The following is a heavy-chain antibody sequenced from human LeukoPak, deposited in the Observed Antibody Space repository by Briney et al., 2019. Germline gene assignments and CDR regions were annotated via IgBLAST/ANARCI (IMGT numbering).Heavy chain of an antibody. Sequence: SETLSLTCTGSGASIISDTYYWGWIRQPPGKGLDWMGSIYYSGSTYYSPSLKSRVTMSVDTSTNQFSLKLISVTAADTALYYCARNFYASSGYYLDDFYFDFWGQGTLVTVSS. D-gene: IGHD3-22*01. V-gene: IGHV4-39*07. CDR1: GASIISDTYY. CDR3: ARNFYASSGYYLDDFYFDF. J-gene: IGHJ4*02. CDR2: IYYSGST.